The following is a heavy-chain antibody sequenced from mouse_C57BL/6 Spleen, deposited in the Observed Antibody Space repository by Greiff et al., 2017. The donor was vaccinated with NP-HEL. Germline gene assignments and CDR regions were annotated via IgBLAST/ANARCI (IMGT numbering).Heavy chain of an antibody. J-gene: IGHJ4*01. V-gene: IGHV5-12*01. D-gene: IGHD2-4*01. Sequence: EVHLVESGGGLVQPGGSLKLSCAASGFTFSDYYMYWVRQTPEKRLEWVAYISNGGGSTYYPDTVKGRVTISRDNAKNTLYLQMSRLKSEDTAMYYCARRNYDYDGDAMDYWGQGTSVTVSS. CDR2: ISNGGGST. CDR3: ARRNYDYDGDAMDY. CDR1: GFTFSDYY.